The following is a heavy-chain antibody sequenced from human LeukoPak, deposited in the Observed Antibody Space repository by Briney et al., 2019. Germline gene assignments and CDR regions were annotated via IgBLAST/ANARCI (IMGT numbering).Heavy chain of an antibody. CDR1: GFTFSSYA. J-gene: IGHJ6*03. Sequence: PGRSLRLSCAASGFTFSSYAMHWVRQAPGKGLEWVAVTSYDGSNKYYADSVKGRFTISRDNSKNTLYLQMNSLRAEDTAVYYCARDPERQMVFGVVIRGYYYMDVWGKGTTVTVSS. D-gene: IGHD3-3*01. V-gene: IGHV3-30*04. CDR3: ARDPERQMVFGVVIRGYYYMDV. CDR2: TSYDGSNK.